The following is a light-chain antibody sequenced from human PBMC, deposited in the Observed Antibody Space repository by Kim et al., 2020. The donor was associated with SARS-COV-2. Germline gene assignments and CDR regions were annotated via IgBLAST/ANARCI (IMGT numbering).Light chain of an antibody. CDR3: QQYNNWPPT. CDR2: DAF. Sequence: VMTQSPAALSVSPGERATLSCRASQIVSSNLAWFQRRPGQAPRLLIYDAFMRDTGIPTRFSGSGSGTEFTLTISSLQSEDFAVYYCQQYNNWPPTFGQGTRLEIK. CDR1: QIVSSN. J-gene: IGKJ5*01. V-gene: IGKV3-15*01.